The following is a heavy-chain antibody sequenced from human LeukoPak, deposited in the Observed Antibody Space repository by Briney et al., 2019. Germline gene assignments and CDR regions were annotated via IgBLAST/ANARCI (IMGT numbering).Heavy chain of an antibody. J-gene: IGHJ1*01. CDR1: GFTVGSNY. Sequence: PGGSLRLSCAASGFTVGSNYMSWVRQAPGKGLEWVSVIYSGGSTYYADSVKGRFTISRDNSKNTLYLQMNSLRAEDTAVYYCARDQRVGATRYFQHWGQGTLVTVSS. D-gene: IGHD1-26*01. CDR2: IYSGGST. V-gene: IGHV3-53*01. CDR3: ARDQRVGATRYFQH.